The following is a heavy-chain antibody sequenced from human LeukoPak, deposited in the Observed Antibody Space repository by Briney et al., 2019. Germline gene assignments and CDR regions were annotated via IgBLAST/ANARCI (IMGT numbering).Heavy chain of an antibody. J-gene: IGHJ6*03. CDR1: GYTFTSYG. V-gene: IGHV1-18*01. CDR3: ASIAARAARGYYYYYMDV. D-gene: IGHD6-6*01. CDR2: ISAYNGNT. Sequence: GASVKVSCKASGYTFTSYGISWVRQAPGQGLEWMGWISAYNGNTNYAQKFQGRVTITANESTSTAYMELSSLRSEDTAVYYCASIAARAARGYYYYYMDVWGKGTTVTVSS.